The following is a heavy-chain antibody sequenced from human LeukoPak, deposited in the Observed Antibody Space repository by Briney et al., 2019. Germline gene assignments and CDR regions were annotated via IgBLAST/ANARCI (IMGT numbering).Heavy chain of an antibody. J-gene: IGHJ3*02. V-gene: IGHV3-30*04. CDR1: GFTFSSYG. Sequence: GRSLRLSCEASGFTFSSYGLHWVRQAPGKGLEWVAVISFDGSNKYYADSVKGRFTISRDNSKNTLYLQMNSLRAEDTAVYYCAKDLSRLPNDAFDIWGQGTMVTVSS. CDR3: AKDLSRLPNDAFDI. CDR2: ISFDGSNK. D-gene: IGHD5-18*01.